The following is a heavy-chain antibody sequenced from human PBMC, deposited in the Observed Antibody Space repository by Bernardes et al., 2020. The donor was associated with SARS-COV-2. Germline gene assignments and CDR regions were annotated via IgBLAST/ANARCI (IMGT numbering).Heavy chain of an antibody. V-gene: IGHV4-31*03. J-gene: IGHJ4*02. D-gene: IGHD2-15*01. Sequence: SETLSLTCTVSSGPISGANFYWSCIRPVPGLALEWIGYIYFNGYPDYNPSLKSRVAISVDTTKNQFSLRLTSVTAADTAVYYCAGERREDGNAVLDSWGQGTLVNVSS. CDR3: AGERREDGNAVLDS. CDR2: IYFNGYP. CDR1: SGPISGANFY.